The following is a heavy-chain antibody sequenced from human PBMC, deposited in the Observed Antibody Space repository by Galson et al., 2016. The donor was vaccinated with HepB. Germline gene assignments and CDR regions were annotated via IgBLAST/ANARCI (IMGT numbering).Heavy chain of an antibody. V-gene: IGHV4-34*01. CDR1: GGSISSYF. D-gene: IGHD4-23*01. CDR3: ARGPVGMAVFDY. Sequence: ETLSLTCNVSGGSISSYFWSWIRQTPGKGLEWIGEINHTGSTNYNPSLKRRVTMSVDTSNYHFSLYLNSVTAADTAVYFCARGPVGMAVFDYWGQGTLVTVSS. J-gene: IGHJ4*02. CDR2: INHTGST.